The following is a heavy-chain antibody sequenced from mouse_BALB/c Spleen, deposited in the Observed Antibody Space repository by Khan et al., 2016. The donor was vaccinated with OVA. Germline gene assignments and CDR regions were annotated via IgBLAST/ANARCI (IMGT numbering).Heavy chain of an antibody. D-gene: IGHD1-1*01. J-gene: IGHJ3*01. V-gene: IGHV5-6-5*01. CDR1: GFTFNIYA. CDR3: TREIYGSSYGWFAY. CDR2: ISSGYST. Sequence: EVQGVESGGGLVKPGGSLKLSCAASGFTFNIYAMSWVRQSPEKRLEWIASISSGYSTYYPDSVKGRFTISRDNARNILYLQMSSLRSEDTAMYYCTREIYGSSYGWFAYWGLGTLVTVSA.